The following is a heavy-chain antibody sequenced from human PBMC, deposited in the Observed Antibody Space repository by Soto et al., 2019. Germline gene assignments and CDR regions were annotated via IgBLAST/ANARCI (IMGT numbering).Heavy chain of an antibody. Sequence: QVQLVQSGAEVKKPGSSVKVSCKASGGTFSSYAISWVRQAPGQGLEWMGGIIPIFGTANYAQKFQGRVTITADESTSTVYRGLSRLGSEDTAVYYCARVYGDYVGYYYYGMDVWGQGTTVTVSS. V-gene: IGHV1-69*01. J-gene: IGHJ6*02. CDR2: IIPIFGTA. CDR3: ARVYGDYVGYYYYGMDV. CDR1: GGTFSSYA. D-gene: IGHD4-17*01.